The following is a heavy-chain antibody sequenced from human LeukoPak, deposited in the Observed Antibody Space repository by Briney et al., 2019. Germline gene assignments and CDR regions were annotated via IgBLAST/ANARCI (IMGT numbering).Heavy chain of an antibody. CDR3: ARAKMATIDY. D-gene: IGHD5-24*01. J-gene: IGHJ4*02. Sequence: ASVKVSCKASGGSFSNFTITWVRQAPGQGLEWMGGTIPLFGTANYAQEFQGRVTITTDESTNTAYMELSSLRSEDTAVYYCARAKMATIDYWGQGTLVTVSS. CDR2: TIPLFGTA. CDR1: GGSFSNFT. V-gene: IGHV1-69*05.